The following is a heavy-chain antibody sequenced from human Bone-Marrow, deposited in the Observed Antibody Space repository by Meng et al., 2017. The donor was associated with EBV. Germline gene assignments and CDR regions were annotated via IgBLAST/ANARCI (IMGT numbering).Heavy chain of an antibody. CDR3: TTGLLQWFGEKHDY. D-gene: IGHD3-10*01. CDR1: GVPFNNGW. J-gene: IGHJ4*01. Sequence: QLVESXXGLVKXGGYLSRSXAGSGVPFNNGWMNWVRQAPGKGLEWVGRIKTKTEGATTDFAAPVKGRFTISRDDSKNTLYLQMNSLKTEDTAVYYCTTGLLQWFGEKHDYWGHGTLVTVSS. CDR2: IKTKTEGATT. V-gene: IGHV3-15*01.